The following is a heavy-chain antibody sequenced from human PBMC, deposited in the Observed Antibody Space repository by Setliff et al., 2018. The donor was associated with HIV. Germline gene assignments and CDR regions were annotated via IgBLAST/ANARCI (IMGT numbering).Heavy chain of an antibody. D-gene: IGHD3-3*01. V-gene: IGHV3-74*01. CDR1: GYNFGXSG. CDR2: INSDGSGT. J-gene: IGHJ3*02. Sequence: PGGSLRLSCAASGYNFGXSGRHWVRQVPGKGLVWVSHINSDGSGTKYAASVKGRFTMSRDNAKHTLYLPLTSLRAEDTAVYYCARAAPYYNYWSGYHPHAFDIWGQGTMVTVSS. CDR3: ARAAPYYNYWSGYHPHAFDI.